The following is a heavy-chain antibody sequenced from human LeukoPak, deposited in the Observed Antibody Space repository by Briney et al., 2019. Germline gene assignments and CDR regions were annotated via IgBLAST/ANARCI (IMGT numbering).Heavy chain of an antibody. D-gene: IGHD1-7*01. CDR2: ISASGGST. J-gene: IGHJ4*02. CDR1: GFTFSSYA. Sequence: GGSLRLSCAASGFTFSSYAMSWVRQAPGKGLEWVSSISASGGSTYYAESVKGRFTISRDNSKNTLFLQMNSLRAEDTAVYYCAKDGIGRAGTTDYWGQGTLVTVSS. V-gene: IGHV3-23*01. CDR3: AKDGIGRAGTTDY.